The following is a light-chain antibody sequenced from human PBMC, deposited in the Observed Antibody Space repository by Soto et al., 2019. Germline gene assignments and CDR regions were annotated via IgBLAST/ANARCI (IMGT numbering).Light chain of an antibody. J-gene: IGKJ1*01. CDR2: GAS. Sequence: IVMTQSPATLSVSPGERATLSCRASQSVSNYFAWYQQKPGQAPRLLIYGASTRATGIPARFSGSGSGTEFTLTISSLQSEDFALYYRQQYNNCTRTFGQGTKVDIK. CDR3: QQYNNCTRT. CDR1: QSVSNY. V-gene: IGKV3-15*01.